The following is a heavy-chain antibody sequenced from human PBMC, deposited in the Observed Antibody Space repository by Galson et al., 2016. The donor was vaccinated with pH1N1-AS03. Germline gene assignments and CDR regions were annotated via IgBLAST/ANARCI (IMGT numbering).Heavy chain of an antibody. Sequence: SVKVSCKASGDTSTNYIINWVRQAPGQGLEWMGGLNPWFPRLGSAKSAQRFQDRISITAEKSTSTVSMELSGLTTNDTAVYFCARRRLDPFRGASGWYFYFYGGDVWGQGTTVTVSS. V-gene: IGHV1-69*08. D-gene: IGHD6-25*01. CDR1: GDTSTNYI. J-gene: IGHJ6*02. CDR2: LNPWFPRLGSA. CDR3: ARRRLDPFRGASGWYFYFYGGDV.